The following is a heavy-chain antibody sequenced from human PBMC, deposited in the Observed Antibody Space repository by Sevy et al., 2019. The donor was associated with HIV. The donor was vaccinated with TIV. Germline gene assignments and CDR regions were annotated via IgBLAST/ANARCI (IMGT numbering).Heavy chain of an antibody. CDR2: IKYDGSEI. V-gene: IGHV3-7*01. J-gene: IGHJ4*02. CDR1: GFTFSSFG. CDR3: VRAIVIEGSF. D-gene: IGHD2-2*01. Sequence: EGSLRLSCAASGFTFSSFGMHWVHQAPGKGLEWVANIKYDGSEIYYVDSVRGRFTISKDNARNLVYLQMNSLRAEDTALYYCVRAIVIEGSFWGQGTLVTVSS.